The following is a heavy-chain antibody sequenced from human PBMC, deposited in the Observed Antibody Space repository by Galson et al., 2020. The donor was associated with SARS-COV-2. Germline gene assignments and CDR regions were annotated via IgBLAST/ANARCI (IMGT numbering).Heavy chain of an antibody. CDR3: ARDRGSASGDWSFDL. V-gene: IGHV3-33*01. J-gene: IGHJ2*01. Sequence: LKISCAASGFTFSSCGMNWVRQAPGKGLEWVANIWYDGSYKYYADSVKGRFTISRDNSKNTLYLQMNSLRGEDTAVYYCARDRGSASGDWSFDLWGRGTLVTVSS. CDR2: IWYDGSYK. CDR1: GFTFSSCG. D-gene: IGHD2-8*02.